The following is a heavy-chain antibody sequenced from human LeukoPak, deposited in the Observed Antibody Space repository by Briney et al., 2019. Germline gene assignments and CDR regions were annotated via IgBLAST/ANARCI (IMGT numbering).Heavy chain of an antibody. V-gene: IGHV1-69*05. CDR1: GYTFTSYG. CDR2: IIPIFGTA. D-gene: IGHD3-10*01. CDR3: ARGSFTMVRGVIMSYFDY. Sequence: SVKVSCKASGYTFTSYGISWVRQAPGQGLEWMGGIIPIFGTANYAQKFQGRVTITTDESTSTAYMELSSLRSEDTAVYYCARGSFTMVRGVIMSYFDYWGQGTLVTVSS. J-gene: IGHJ4*02.